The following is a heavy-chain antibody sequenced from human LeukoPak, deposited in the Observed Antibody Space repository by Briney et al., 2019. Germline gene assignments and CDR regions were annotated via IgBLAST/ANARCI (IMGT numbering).Heavy chain of an antibody. D-gene: IGHD3-10*01. CDR3: ARYRDAGGYFDY. CDR1: GGSFSGYY. Sequence: SETLSLTCAVYGGSFSGYYWSWIRQPPGKGLEWIGEINHSGSTNYNPSLKSRVTISVDTSKNQFSLKLSPVTAADTAVYYCARYRDAGGYFDYWGQGTLVTVSS. CDR2: INHSGST. V-gene: IGHV4-34*01. J-gene: IGHJ4*02.